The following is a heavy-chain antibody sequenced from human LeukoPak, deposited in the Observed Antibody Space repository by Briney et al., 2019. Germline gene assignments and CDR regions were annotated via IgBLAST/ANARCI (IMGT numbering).Heavy chain of an antibody. CDR2: IVVGSGNT. Sequence: GTSVKVSCKASGFTFTSSAMQWVRQARGQRLEWIGWIVVGSGNTNYAQKFQERVTITRDMSTSTAYMELSSLRSEDTAVYYCAAANDARDYYGMDVWGQGTRSPSP. CDR1: GFTFTSSA. J-gene: IGHJ6*02. CDR3: AAANDARDYYGMDV. V-gene: IGHV1-58*02.